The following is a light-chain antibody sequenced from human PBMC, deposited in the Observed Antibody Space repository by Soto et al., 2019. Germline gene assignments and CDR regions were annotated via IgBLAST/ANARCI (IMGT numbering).Light chain of an antibody. CDR3: QHYGSPCT. J-gene: IGKJ2*02. CDR1: QSVSSSY. V-gene: IGKV3-20*01. CDR2: GAS. Sequence: EIVLTRSPGTLSLSPGERATLSCRASQSVSSSYLAWYQQKPGQAPRLLIYGASSRAIGVPDRFSGSGSGTDFTLSISRLESEDFAVYYCQHYGSPCTLGQGTKLEI.